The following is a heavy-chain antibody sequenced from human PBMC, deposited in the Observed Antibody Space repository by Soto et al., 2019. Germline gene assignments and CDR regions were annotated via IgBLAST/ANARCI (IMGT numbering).Heavy chain of an antibody. CDR3: ARVRIAAAVADAFDI. D-gene: IGHD6-13*01. CDR1: GYTFTGYY. J-gene: IGHJ3*02. Sequence: ASVKVSCKASGYTFTGYYMHWVRQAPGQGLEWMGWINPNSGGTNYAQKFQGWVTMTRDTSISTAYMELSRLRSDDTAVYYCARVRIAAAVADAFDIWGQGTMVTVSS. CDR2: INPNSGGT. V-gene: IGHV1-2*04.